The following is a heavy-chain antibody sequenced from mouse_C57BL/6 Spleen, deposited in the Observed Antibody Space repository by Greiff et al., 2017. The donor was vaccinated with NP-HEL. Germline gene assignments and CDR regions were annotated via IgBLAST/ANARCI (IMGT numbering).Heavy chain of an antibody. CDR1: GYTFTDYY. CDR3: AKGGGGFAY. V-gene: IGHV1-76*01. Sequence: QVQLKQSGAELVRPGASVKLSCKASGYTFTDYYINWVKQRPGQGLEWIARIYPGSGNTYYNEKFKGKATLTAEKSSSTAYMQLSSLTSEESAVYFCAKGGGGFAYWGQGTLVTVSA. J-gene: IGHJ3*01. CDR2: IYPGSGNT.